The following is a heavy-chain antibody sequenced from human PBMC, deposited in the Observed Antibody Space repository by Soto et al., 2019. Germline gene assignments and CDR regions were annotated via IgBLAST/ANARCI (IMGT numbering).Heavy chain of an antibody. Sequence: ASVKVSCKASGYTFTSYDINWVRQATGQGLEWMGWMNPNSGNTGYAQKFQGRVTMTRNTSISTAYMGLSSLRSEDTAVYYCARGGVIAARPDVWGKGTTVTVSS. J-gene: IGHJ6*04. V-gene: IGHV1-8*01. CDR2: MNPNSGNT. CDR1: GYTFTSYD. D-gene: IGHD6-6*01. CDR3: ARGGVIAARPDV.